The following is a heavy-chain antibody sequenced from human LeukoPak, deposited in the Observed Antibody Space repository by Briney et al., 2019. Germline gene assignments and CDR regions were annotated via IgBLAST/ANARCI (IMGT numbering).Heavy chain of an antibody. D-gene: IGHD2-21*02. CDR3: ARHVTSHYGLDV. Sequence: SQSLSLTCAISGDTVSSNSATWNWIRQSPSSGLEWLGRTYYRSKWYNDYAPSVNSRITINPDTSKNQLSLQLTSVTPEDSAVYYCARHVTSHYGLDVWGQGTTVTVSS. CDR2: TYYRSKWYN. CDR1: GDTVSSNSAT. J-gene: IGHJ6*02. V-gene: IGHV6-1*01.